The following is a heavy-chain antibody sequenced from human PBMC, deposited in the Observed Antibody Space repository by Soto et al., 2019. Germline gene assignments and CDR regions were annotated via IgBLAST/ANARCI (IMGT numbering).Heavy chain of an antibody. CDR1: GFTFSRHT. D-gene: IGHD3-3*01. J-gene: IGHJ4*02. Sequence: QVQLVESGGGVVQPGRSLRLSCAASGFTFSRHTMHWVRQAPGKGLEWVAAISDDGSNTYYADSVKGRFTISRDNSKNTLYLQMNGLSSEDTAVHHGAREVYFWSGFNTHPYYFDDWGQGPLVTVSS. CDR3: AREVYFWSGFNTHPYYFDD. CDR2: ISDDGSNT. V-gene: IGHV3-30-3*01.